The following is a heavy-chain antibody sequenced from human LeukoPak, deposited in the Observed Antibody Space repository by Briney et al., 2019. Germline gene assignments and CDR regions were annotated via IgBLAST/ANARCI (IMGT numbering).Heavy chain of an antibody. CDR1: GASISSHY. D-gene: IGHD4/OR15-4a*01. Sequence: SETLSLTCTVSGASISSHYWSWLRQPRERGLEWIGYIHYTGITSFDPSLKSRLTMSIDTSKSQFSLNLNSVTAADTAVYYCARVYDYGKFDFWGPGAPLTVSS. J-gene: IGHJ4*02. CDR2: IHYTGIT. CDR3: ARVYDYGKFDF. V-gene: IGHV4-59*11.